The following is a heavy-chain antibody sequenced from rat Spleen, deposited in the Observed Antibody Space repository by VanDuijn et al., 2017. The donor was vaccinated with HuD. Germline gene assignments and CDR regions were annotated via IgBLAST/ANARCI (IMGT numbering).Heavy chain of an antibody. CDR3: ATHRPRGSPY. CDR1: GLSFSNYD. J-gene: IGHJ2*01. CDR2: ISYDGRSS. D-gene: IGHD1-4*01. V-gene: IGHV5-7*01. Sequence: EVELVESGGGLVQPGRSMKLSCAASGLSFSNYDMAWVRQAPKKGLEWVATISYDGRSSYYRDSVKGRFTISRDDAKSTLYLQMDSLRSEDTATYYCATHRPRGSPYWGQGVMVTVSS.